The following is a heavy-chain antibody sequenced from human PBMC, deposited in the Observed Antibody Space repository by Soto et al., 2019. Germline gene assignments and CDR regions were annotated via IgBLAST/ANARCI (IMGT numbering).Heavy chain of an antibody. V-gene: IGHV3-23*01. CDR2: INGSGGST. D-gene: IGHD6-19*01. Sequence: EVQLLESGGGLVQPGGSLRLSCAASGFTFSSYAMSWVRQAPGKGLEWVSAINGSGGSTYYAVFVEGLFTISRQNSKNTLDLQMNSLSAEDTAVYYCAKETARIAVAGTGYWGQGTLVTVSS. J-gene: IGHJ4*02. CDR1: GFTFSSYA. CDR3: AKETARIAVAGTGY.